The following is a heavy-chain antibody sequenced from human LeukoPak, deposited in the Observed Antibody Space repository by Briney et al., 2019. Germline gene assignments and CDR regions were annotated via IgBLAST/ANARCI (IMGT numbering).Heavy chain of an antibody. V-gene: IGHV1-24*01. J-gene: IGHJ6*02. D-gene: IGHD2-2*01. Sequence: ASVKVSCKVSGYTLTELSMHWVRQAPGKGLEWMGGFDPEDGETIYAQKFQGRVTMTEDTSTDTAYMELSSLRSEDTAVYYCATDGAREVPAAKAGLDVWGQGTMVTVSS. CDR3: ATDGAREVPAAKAGLDV. CDR2: FDPEDGET. CDR1: GYTLTELS.